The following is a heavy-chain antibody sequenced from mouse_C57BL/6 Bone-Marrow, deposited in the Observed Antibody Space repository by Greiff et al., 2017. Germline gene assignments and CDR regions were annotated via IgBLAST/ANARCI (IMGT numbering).Heavy chain of an antibody. CDR3: ARDYDYDGWYFDV. D-gene: IGHD2-4*01. Sequence: LQQPGAELVKPGASVKMSCKASGYTFTSYWITWVKQRPGQGLEWIGDIYPGSGSNNYNEKFKGKATLTVDTSSSTAYMQLSSLTSEDSAVYYCARDYDYDGWYFDVWGTGTTVTVSS. V-gene: IGHV1-55*01. J-gene: IGHJ1*03. CDR2: IYPGSGSN. CDR1: GYTFTSYW.